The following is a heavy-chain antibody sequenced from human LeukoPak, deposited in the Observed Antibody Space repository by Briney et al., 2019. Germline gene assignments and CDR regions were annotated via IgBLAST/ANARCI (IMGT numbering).Heavy chain of an antibody. V-gene: IGHV6-1*01. CDR1: GDSVSSNSAA. CDR3: ARDLELTVTIAFDI. J-gene: IGHJ3*02. Sequence: SQTLSLTCAISGDSVSSNSAAWNWIRQSPSRGLEWLGKSYYRSRWYNDYAVSVKSRITINPDTSKNQFSLQLNSVTPEDTAVYYCARDLELTVTIAFDIWGLGTMVTVSS. D-gene: IGHD5-18*01. CDR2: SYYRSRWYN.